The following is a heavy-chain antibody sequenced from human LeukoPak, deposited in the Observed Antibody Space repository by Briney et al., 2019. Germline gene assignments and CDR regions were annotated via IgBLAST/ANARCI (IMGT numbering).Heavy chain of an antibody. CDR2: IYNGGST. Sequence: GGSLRLSCAGSGFTVSSYYMSWVRQAPGKGLEWISVIYNGGSTHYADSVKGRFASSRDNSKNTLYLQMDSLRAEDTAIYYCARVYGSSYYFDYWGQGTLVTVSS. V-gene: IGHV3-66*01. J-gene: IGHJ4*02. CDR3: ARVYGSSYYFDY. D-gene: IGHD2-15*01. CDR1: GFTVSSYY.